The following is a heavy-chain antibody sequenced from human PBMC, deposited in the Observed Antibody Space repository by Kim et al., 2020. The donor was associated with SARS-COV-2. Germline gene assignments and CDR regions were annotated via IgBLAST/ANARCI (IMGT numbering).Heavy chain of an antibody. CDR1: GFTFDDYA. V-gene: IGHV3-9*01. CDR3: AKDRVLAAAGYFDY. J-gene: IGHJ4*02. Sequence: GGSLRLSCAASGFTFDDYAMHWVRQAPGKGLEWVSGISWNSGSIGYADSVKGRFTISRDNAKNSLYLQMNSLRAEDTALYYCAKDRVLAAAGYFDYWGQGTLVTVSS. CDR2: ISWNSGSI. D-gene: IGHD6-13*01.